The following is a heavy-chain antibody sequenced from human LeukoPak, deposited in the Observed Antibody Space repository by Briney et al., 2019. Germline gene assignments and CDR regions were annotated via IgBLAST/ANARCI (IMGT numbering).Heavy chain of an antibody. CDR1: GGTFSSYA. D-gene: IGHD5-12*01. Sequence: GASVKVSCKASGGTFSSYAISWVRQAPGQGLEWMGGIIPIFGTANYAQKFQGRVTITADESTSTAYMELSSLRSEDTAVYYCAAQGRGYSGYDADYRGQGTLVTVSS. CDR2: IIPIFGTA. CDR3: AAQGRGYSGYDADY. V-gene: IGHV1-69*13. J-gene: IGHJ4*02.